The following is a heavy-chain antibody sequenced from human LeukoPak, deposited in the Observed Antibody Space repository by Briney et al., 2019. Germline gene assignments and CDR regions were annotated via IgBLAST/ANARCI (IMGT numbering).Heavy chain of an antibody. CDR2: IYYSGST. Sequence: PSETLSLTCTVSGGSISSYYWSWIRQPPGKGLEWIGYIYYSGSTNYNPSLKSRVTISVDTSKNQFSLKLSSVTAADTAVYYRARGEMATIGFDYWGQGTLVTVSS. J-gene: IGHJ4*02. CDR3: ARGEMATIGFDY. V-gene: IGHV4-59*01. D-gene: IGHD5-24*01. CDR1: GGSISSYY.